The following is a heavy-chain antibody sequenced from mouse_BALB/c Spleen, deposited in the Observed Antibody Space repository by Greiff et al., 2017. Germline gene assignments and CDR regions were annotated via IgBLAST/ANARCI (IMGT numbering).Heavy chain of an antibody. J-gene: IGHJ2*01. CDR2: ISSGGSYT. CDR1: GFTFSSYA. Sequence: EVKVVESGGGLVKPGGSLKLSCAASGFTFSSYAMSWVRQSPEKRLEWVAEISSGGSYTYYPDTVTGRFTISRDNAKNTLYLEMSSLRSEDTAMYYCARGLTGKRYFDYWGQGTTLTVSS. D-gene: IGHD4-1*01. V-gene: IGHV5-9-4*01. CDR3: ARGLTGKRYFDY.